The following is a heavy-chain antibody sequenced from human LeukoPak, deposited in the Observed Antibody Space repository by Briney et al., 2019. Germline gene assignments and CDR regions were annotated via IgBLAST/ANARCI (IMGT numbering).Heavy chain of an antibody. Sequence: NPSETLSLTCTVSGGSISSYYWSWIRQPPGKGLEWIGYIYYSGSTNYNPSLKSRVTISVDTSKNQFSLKLSSVTAADTAVYYCAREGGGSSTSWGQGTLVTVSS. D-gene: IGHD2-2*01. CDR1: GGSISSYY. V-gene: IGHV4-59*01. CDR2: IYYSGST. CDR3: AREGGGSSTS. J-gene: IGHJ4*02.